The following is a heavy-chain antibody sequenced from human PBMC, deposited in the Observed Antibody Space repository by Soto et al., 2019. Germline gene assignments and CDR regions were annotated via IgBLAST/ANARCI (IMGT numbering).Heavy chain of an antibody. CDR2: IVPLNGST. D-gene: IGHD3-22*01. CDR3: ARDSGHGYYYERDGFYDFDF. Sequence: QVQLVQSGAEVRKPGSSVKVSCKSSGGTFNGFAFSWVRQAPGEGLEWVGGIVPLNGSTTYTQKFRGRVAITADESTGTVYMEVSSLRSEDTAIYYCARDSGHGYYYERDGFYDFDFWGQGTVVSVSS. CDR1: GGTFNGFA. J-gene: IGHJ4*02. V-gene: IGHV1-69*01.